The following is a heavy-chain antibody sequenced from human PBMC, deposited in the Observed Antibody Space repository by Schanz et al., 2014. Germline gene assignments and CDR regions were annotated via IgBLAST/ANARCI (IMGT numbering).Heavy chain of an antibody. D-gene: IGHD2-21*01. V-gene: IGHV3-11*05. Sequence: VHLVESGGGLVKPGGSLRLSCAASGFVFGDYYMTWIRQAPGKGLEWLSYISDSGTYTNYADSVKGRFTISRDNAKSSLYLQMNSLRAEDTAVYYCARKSLVSAHYDSWGQGTLVTVSS. CDR3: ARKSLVSAHYDS. CDR2: ISDSGTYT. CDR1: GFVFGDYY. J-gene: IGHJ4*02.